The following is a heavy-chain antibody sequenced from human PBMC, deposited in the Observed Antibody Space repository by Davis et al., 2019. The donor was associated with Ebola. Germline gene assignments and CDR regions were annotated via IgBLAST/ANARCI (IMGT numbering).Heavy chain of an antibody. D-gene: IGHD6-6*01. J-gene: IGHJ6*02. CDR3: AREGGVAAPYYYYGMDV. V-gene: IGHV4-59*12. Sequence: PSETLSLTCTVSGGSISSYYWSWIRQPAGKGLEWIGYIYYSGSTNYNPSLKSRVTISVDTSKNQFSLKLSSVTAADTAVYYCAREGGVAAPYYYYGMDVWGQGTTVTVSS. CDR1: GGSISSYY. CDR2: IYYSGST.